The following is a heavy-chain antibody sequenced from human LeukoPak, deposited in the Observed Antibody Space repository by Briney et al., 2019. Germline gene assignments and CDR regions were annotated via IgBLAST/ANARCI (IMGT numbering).Heavy chain of an antibody. Sequence: SVNVSCKASVGTFSSYAISWVRQAPGQGLEWMGGIIPIFGIANYAQKFQGRVTITADESTSTAYMELSSLRSEDTAVYYCATRQLGGYYFDYWGQGTLVTVSS. J-gene: IGHJ4*02. CDR1: VGTFSSYA. D-gene: IGHD1-1*01. CDR2: IIPIFGIA. CDR3: ATRQLGGYYFDY. V-gene: IGHV1-69*13.